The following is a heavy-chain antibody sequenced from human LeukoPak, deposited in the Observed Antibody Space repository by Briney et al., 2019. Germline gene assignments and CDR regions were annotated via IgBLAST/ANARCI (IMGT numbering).Heavy chain of an antibody. V-gene: IGHV3-11*04. J-gene: IGHJ4*02. D-gene: IGHD3-3*01. CDR3: ARARTLRFLEWLYYFDY. CDR2: ISSSGSTI. CDR1: GFTFSDYY. Sequence: PGGSLRLSCAASGFTFSDYYLNWIRQVPGKGLEWVSYISSSGSTIYYADSVKGRVTISRDNAKNSLYLQMNSLRAEDTAVYYCARARTLRFLEWLYYFDYWGQGTLVTVSS.